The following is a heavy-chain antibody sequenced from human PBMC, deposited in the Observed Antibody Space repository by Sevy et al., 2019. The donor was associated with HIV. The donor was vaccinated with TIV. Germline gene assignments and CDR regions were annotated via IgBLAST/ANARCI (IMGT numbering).Heavy chain of an antibody. V-gene: IGHV3-53*01. CDR1: GFTVSSNF. CDR2: IYIGGTT. Sequence: GGSLRISCAASGFTVSSNFMSWVRQAPGKGLEWVSVIYIGGTTYYADSVKGRFTISRDNSKNTVYLQMNSLRAEDTAVYYCARGKHVSDYYGSFDYWGQGTLVTVSS. D-gene: IGHD4-17*01. J-gene: IGHJ4*02. CDR3: ARGKHVSDYYGSFDY.